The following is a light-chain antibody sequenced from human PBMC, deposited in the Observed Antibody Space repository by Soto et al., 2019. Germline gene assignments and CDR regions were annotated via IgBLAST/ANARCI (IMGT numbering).Light chain of an antibody. V-gene: IGKV3-11*01. J-gene: IGKJ1*01. Sequence: EIVFTQSPCTLSLSPGERATLSCRASQSVSSSHLAWYQQKPGQAPRLLIYDASNRAIDIPARFSGSGSGTDFTLTISSLEPEDFAVYYCQQRSNWPPWTFGQGTKVDIK. CDR1: QSVSSSH. CDR2: DAS. CDR3: QQRSNWPPWT.